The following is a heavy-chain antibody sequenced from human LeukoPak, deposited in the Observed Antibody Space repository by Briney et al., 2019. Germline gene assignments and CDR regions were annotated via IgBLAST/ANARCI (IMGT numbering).Heavy chain of an antibody. CDR3: ARDLSGDFWSGPPGYYYYMDV. Sequence: SETLSLTCTVSGGSISSGSYYWSWIRQPAGKGLEWIGRIYTSGSTNYNPSLKSRVTISVDTSKNQFSLKLSSATAADTAVYYCARDLSGDFWSGPPGYYYYMDVWGKGTTVTVSS. CDR2: IYTSGST. CDR1: GGSISSGSYY. V-gene: IGHV4-61*02. D-gene: IGHD3-3*01. J-gene: IGHJ6*03.